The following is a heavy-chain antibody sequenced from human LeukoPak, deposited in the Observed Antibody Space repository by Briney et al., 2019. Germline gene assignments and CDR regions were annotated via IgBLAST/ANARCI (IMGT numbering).Heavy chain of an antibody. CDR1: GYTFTNYY. J-gene: IGHJ4*01. V-gene: IGHV1-46*01. D-gene: IGHD2-21*02. CDR2: INPSGGDT. Sequence: GASVKVSCKASGYTFTNYYMHWVRQAPGQRPEWMGIINPSGGDTMYAQKFQGRVTTTRDMSTSTVYMELNSLRSEDTAVYYCARGRHILVVTASFDYWGQGTLVTVSS. CDR3: ARGRHILVVTASFDY.